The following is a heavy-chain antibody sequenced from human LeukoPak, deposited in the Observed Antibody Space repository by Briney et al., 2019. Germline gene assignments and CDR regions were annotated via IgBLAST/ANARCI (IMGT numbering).Heavy chain of an antibody. CDR2: ISSGSSYI. V-gene: IGHV3-21*01. Sequence: PGGSLRLSCAASGFTLSRYSMNWVRQAPGKGLEWVSSISSGSSYIYYAGSVKGRFTISRDNAKNSLYLQMNSLRAGDTAVYYCARDKGGPKEPTGFDPWGQGTLVTVSS. CDR3: ARDKGGPKEPTGFDP. J-gene: IGHJ5*02. CDR1: GFTLSRYS. D-gene: IGHD1-14*01.